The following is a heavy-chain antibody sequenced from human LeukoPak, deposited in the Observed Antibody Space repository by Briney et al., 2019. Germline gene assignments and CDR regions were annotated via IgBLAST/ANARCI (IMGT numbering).Heavy chain of an antibody. CDR3: ARECTTTSCYIRLDF. V-gene: IGHV4-4*07. J-gene: IGHJ4*02. CDR2: ISTSGST. CDR1: GGSISSYY. Sequence: SETLSLTCTVSGGSISSYYWSWIRQPAGKGLEWIGRISTSGSTNYNPSLKSRVTMSIDTSKNQFSLKLTSVTAADTAVYYCARECTTTSCYIRLDFWGQGTLVTVSS. D-gene: IGHD2-2*02.